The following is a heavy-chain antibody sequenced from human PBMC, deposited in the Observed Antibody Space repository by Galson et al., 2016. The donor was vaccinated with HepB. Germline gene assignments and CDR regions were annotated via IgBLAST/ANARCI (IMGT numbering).Heavy chain of an antibody. CDR1: GGPFSGYY. J-gene: IGHJ4*02. CDR3: ARAGWCSGGGCSYFGY. Sequence: SETLSLTCAVYGGPFSGYYWSWIRQPPGKGLEWIGEISYSGNTNYNPSLKTRITMSVDTSRNQFSLRLTSVTAEDTAVYYCARAGWCSGGGCSYFGYWGQGNLITVSS. V-gene: IGHV4-34*01. CDR2: ISYSGNT. D-gene: IGHD2-15*01.